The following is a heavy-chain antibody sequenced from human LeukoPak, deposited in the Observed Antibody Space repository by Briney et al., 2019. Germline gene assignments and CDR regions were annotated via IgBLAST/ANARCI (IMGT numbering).Heavy chain of an antibody. V-gene: IGHV3-23*01. Sequence: GGSLRLSCAASGFTFSNYAMSWVRQAPGKGLQWVSAISGSGGSTYYADSVKGRFTISRDDSKNTLYLQMNSLRAEDTAVYYCAKGYCSSTSCSYMDVWGKGTTVTVSS. J-gene: IGHJ6*03. D-gene: IGHD2-2*01. CDR1: GFTFSNYA. CDR2: ISGSGGST. CDR3: AKGYCSSTSCSYMDV.